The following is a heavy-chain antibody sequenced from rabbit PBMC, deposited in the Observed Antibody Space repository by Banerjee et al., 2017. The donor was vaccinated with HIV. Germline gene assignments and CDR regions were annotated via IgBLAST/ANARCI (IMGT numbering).Heavy chain of an antibody. CDR1: GIDFSSYYY. CDR2: INTGSGSA. D-gene: IGHD4-2*01. CDR3: AGTGSNIVSYFKL. J-gene: IGHJ4*01. Sequence: QSLEESGGDLVKPGGTLTLTCTASGIDFSSYYYMCWVRQAPGKGLEWIGCINTGSGSAYYASWVISRFTITSNTNQNTVTLQMTSLTAADTATYFCAGTGSNIVSYFKLWGPGTLVTVS. V-gene: IGHV1S43*01.